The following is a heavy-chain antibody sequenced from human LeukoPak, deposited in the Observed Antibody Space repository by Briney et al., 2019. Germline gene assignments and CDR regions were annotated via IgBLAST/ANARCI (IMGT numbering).Heavy chain of an antibody. CDR3: ARDRLGGDYKDRPFDY. Sequence: PGGSLRLSCAASGFTFSSYSMNWVRQAPGKGLEWVSSISSSSSYIYYADSVKGRFTISRDNAKNSLYLQMNSLRAEDTAVYYCARDRLGGDYKDRPFDYWGQGTPVTVSS. V-gene: IGHV3-21*01. D-gene: IGHD4-17*01. J-gene: IGHJ4*02. CDR1: GFTFSSYS. CDR2: ISSSSSYI.